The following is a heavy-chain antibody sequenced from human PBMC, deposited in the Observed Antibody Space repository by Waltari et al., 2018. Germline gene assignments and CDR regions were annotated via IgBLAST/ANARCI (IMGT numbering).Heavy chain of an antibody. V-gene: IGHV4-39*01. J-gene: IGHJ4*02. Sequence: QLQLQESGPGLVKPSETLSLNCTVAGGPISSSSYYWGWIRQPPGKGLECIGSIYYSGSNYDNPSLKSRVTISVDTSKNQFSLKLSSVTAADTAVYYCARSIAAEIYYFDYWGQGTLVTVSS. CDR3: ARSIAAEIYYFDY. D-gene: IGHD6-13*01. CDR1: GGPISSSSYY. CDR2: IYYSGSN.